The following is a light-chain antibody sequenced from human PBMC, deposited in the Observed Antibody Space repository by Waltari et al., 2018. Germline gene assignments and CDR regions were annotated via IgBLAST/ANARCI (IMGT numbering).Light chain of an antibody. V-gene: IGLV2-23*02. J-gene: IGLJ3*02. CDR3: CSYAGTTSWL. Sequence: QSALTQPASVSGSPGQSLTIACTGTGSDVGDYNLVSWYQPHAGQVPKLIIYEVNRRPSGFSTRFSGSRSGNTASLTISGLQAEDEATYFCCSYAGTTSWLFGGGTKVTVL. CDR2: EVN. CDR1: GSDVGDYNL.